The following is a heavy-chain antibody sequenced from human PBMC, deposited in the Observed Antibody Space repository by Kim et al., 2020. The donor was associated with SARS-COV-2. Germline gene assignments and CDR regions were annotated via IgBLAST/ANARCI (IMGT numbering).Heavy chain of an antibody. CDR2: IKQDGSAR. D-gene: IGHD2-2*01. Sequence: GGSLRLSCAASGFTFSTYLMAWIRQAPGKGLELLANIKQDGSARYYVDSVQGRFTISRDNARNSLYLQMNSLRAEDTALYYCARQFSENCFSTSCPEPFDSWGQGTLVTVSS. CDR1: GFTFSTYL. V-gene: IGHV3-7*03. J-gene: IGHJ4*02. CDR3: ARQFSENCFSTSCPEPFDS.